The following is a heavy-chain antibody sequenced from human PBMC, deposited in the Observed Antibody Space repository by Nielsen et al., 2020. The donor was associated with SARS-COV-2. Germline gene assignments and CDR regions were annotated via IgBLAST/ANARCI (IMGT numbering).Heavy chain of an antibody. V-gene: IGHV3-33*01. CDR2: IWYDGSNK. CDR1: GFTFSSYG. CDR3: ARVHSRRRFDY. Sequence: GESLKISCAASGFTFSSYGMHWVRQAPGKGLEWVAVIWYDGSNKYYADSVKGRFTISRDNSKNTLYLQMNSLRAEDTAVYYCARVHSRRRFDYWGQGTLVTVSS. J-gene: IGHJ4*02.